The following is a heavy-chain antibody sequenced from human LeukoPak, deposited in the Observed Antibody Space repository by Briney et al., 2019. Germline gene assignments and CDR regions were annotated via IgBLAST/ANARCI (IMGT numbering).Heavy chain of an antibody. CDR1: GGSISSYY. CDR2: IYTSGST. D-gene: IGHD3-10*01. J-gene: IGHJ3*02. Sequence: PSETLSLTCTVSGGSISSYYWSWIRQPAGKGLEWIGRIYTSGSTNYNPSLKSRVTISVDTSKNQFSLKLSSVTAADTAVYYCARDLTLSGDFDAFDIWGQGTMVTVSS. V-gene: IGHV4-4*07. CDR3: ARDLTLSGDFDAFDI.